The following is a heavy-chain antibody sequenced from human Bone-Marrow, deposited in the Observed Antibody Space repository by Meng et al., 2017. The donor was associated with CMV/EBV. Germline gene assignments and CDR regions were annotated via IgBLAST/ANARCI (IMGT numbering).Heavy chain of an antibody. D-gene: IGHD3-3*01. CDR3: ARDRPLGYYDFWSGYGWFDP. CDR2: ISSSSSYI. J-gene: IGHJ5*02. V-gene: IGHV3-21*01. Sequence: SYSMNGVRQAPGKGLEWVSSISSSSSYIYYADSVKGRFTISRDNAKNSLYLQMNSLRAEDTAVYYCARDRPLGYYDFWSGYGWFDPWGQGTLVTVSS. CDR1: SYS.